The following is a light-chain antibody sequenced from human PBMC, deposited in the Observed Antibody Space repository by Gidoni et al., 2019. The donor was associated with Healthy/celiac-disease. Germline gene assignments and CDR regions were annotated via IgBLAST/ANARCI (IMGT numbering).Light chain of an antibody. CDR2: LGS. CDR1: QSLLHSNGYDY. CDR3: MQALQTPFT. Sequence: VMTQSLLFRPVTPGEPASFSCRSSQSLLHSNGYDYLDWYLQKPGQSPQLLIYLGSNRASGVPDRFSGSGSGTDFTLKISRVEAEDVGVYYCMQALQTPFTFGPGTKVDIK. J-gene: IGKJ3*01. V-gene: IGKV2-28*01.